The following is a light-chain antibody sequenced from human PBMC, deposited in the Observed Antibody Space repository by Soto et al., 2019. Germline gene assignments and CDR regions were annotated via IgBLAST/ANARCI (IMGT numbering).Light chain of an antibody. Sequence: QSALTQPASVSGSPGQSITISCTGTSSDVGGYNYVSWYQQHPGKAPKLMIYDVSNRPSGVSNRFSGSNSGNTASLTISGLQAEDEADYYCSSYTSSSTRYGVFGGGTKLTVL. CDR1: SSDVGGYNY. CDR3: SSYTSSSTRYGV. J-gene: IGLJ2*01. V-gene: IGLV2-14*01. CDR2: DVS.